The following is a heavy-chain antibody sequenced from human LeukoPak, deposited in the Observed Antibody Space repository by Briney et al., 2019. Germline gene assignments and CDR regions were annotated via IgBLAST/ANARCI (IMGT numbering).Heavy chain of an antibody. CDR2: IIPIFGTA. D-gene: IGHD3-3*01. V-gene: IGHV1-69*13. Sequence: ASVKVSCKASGGTFSSYAISWVRQAPGQGLEWMGGIIPIFGTANYAQKFQGRVTITADESTSTAYMELSSLRSEDTAVYYCARPASPYYDFWSGYPFDCWGQGTLVTVSS. J-gene: IGHJ4*02. CDR1: GGTFSSYA. CDR3: ARPASPYYDFWSGYPFDC.